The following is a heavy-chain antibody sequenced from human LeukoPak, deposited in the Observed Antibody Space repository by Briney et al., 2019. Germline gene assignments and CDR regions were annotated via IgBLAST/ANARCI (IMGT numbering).Heavy chain of an antibody. Sequence: PSQTLSLTCTVSGGSISSGDYYWSWIRQPPGKGLEWIGYIYYSGSTYYNPSLKSRVIISVDTSKNQFSLKLSSVTAADTAVYYCARVGSSTTLDAFDIWGQGTMVTVSS. CDR3: ARVGSSTTLDAFDI. V-gene: IGHV4-30-4*08. J-gene: IGHJ3*02. D-gene: IGHD2-2*01. CDR1: GGSISSGDYY. CDR2: IYYSGST.